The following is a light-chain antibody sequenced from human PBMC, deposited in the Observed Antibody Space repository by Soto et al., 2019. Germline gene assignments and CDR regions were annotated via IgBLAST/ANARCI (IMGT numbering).Light chain of an antibody. Sequence: QSVLTQPRSVSGSPGQSVTISCTGTSTDVGGYNYVSWYQQYPGKAPKLMISDVSERPSGVTDRFSGSKSGNTASLTISGLQAEDEADYYCCSYAGTYPLVFGGGTKLTVL. CDR2: DVS. CDR3: CSYAGTYPLV. J-gene: IGLJ2*01. CDR1: STDVGGYNY. V-gene: IGLV2-11*01.